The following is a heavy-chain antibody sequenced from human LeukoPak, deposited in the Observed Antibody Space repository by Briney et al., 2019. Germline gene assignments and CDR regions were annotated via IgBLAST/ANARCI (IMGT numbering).Heavy chain of an antibody. J-gene: IGHJ4*02. CDR2: TSGNGVNT. D-gene: IGHD1-1*01. V-gene: IGHV3-23*01. CDR3: AKESVTGTALDY. Sequence: GGSLRLSCAASGFTFSSYAMSWVRQAPGKGLEWVSATSGNGVNTYYVDSVEGRFTISRDNSKNTLYLQMNSLRAEDTAVYYCAKESVTGTALDYWGQGTLLTVSS. CDR1: GFTFSSYA.